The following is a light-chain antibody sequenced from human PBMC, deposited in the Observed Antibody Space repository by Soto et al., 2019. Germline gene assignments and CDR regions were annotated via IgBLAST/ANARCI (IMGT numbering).Light chain of an antibody. V-gene: IGKV3-11*01. J-gene: IGKJ4*01. Sequence: EIVLTQSPATLSLSPGERATLSCRASQSVSSYLAWYQQKPGQAPRLLIYDALNRVTGIPARFSGSGSGTDFTLTISSLEPEDFAVYYCQQRSKWVTFGRGTKVDIK. CDR3: QQRSKWVT. CDR1: QSVSSY. CDR2: DAL.